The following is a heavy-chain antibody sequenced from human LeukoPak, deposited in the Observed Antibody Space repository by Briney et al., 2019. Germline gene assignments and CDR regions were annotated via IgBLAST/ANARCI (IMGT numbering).Heavy chain of an antibody. CDR2: IYYSGST. D-gene: IGHD3-22*01. J-gene: IGHJ5*02. Sequence: SETLSLTCTVSGGSISSYYWSWIRQPPGKGLEWIGYIYYSGSTNYNPSLKSRVTISVDTSKNQFSLKLSSVTAADTAVYYCARGRITMIVAWGQGTLVTVSS. CDR1: GGSISSYY. V-gene: IGHV4-59*12. CDR3: ARGRITMIVA.